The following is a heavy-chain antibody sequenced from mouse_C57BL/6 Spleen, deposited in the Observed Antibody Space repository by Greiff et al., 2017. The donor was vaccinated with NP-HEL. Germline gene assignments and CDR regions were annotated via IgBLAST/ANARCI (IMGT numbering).Heavy chain of an antibody. Sequence: VQLQQPGAELVKPGASVKLSCKASGYTFTSYWMQWVKQRPGQGLEWIGEIDPSDSYTNYNQKFKGKATLTVDTSSSTAYMQLSSVTSEDSAVYYCASNGAWFAYWGQGTLVTVSA. CDR2: IDPSDSYT. V-gene: IGHV1-50*01. J-gene: IGHJ3*01. CDR1: GYTFTSYW. CDR3: ASNGAWFAY.